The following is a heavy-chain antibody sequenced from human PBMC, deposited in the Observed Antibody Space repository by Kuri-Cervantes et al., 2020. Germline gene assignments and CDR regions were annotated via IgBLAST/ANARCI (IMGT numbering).Heavy chain of an antibody. Sequence: GESLKISCAASGFTFSSYSMNWVRQAPGKGLEWVSSISSSSSYLYYADSVKGRFTISRDNAKNSLYLQMNSLRAEDTAVYYCARAPYVNDYGAWGQGTLVTVSS. V-gene: IGHV3-21*01. CDR3: ARAPYVNDYGA. CDR2: ISSSSSYL. D-gene: IGHD4-17*01. CDR1: GFTFSSYS. J-gene: IGHJ4*02.